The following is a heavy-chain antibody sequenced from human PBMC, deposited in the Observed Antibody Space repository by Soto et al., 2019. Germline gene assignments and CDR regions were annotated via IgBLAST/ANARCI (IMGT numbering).Heavy chain of an antibody. D-gene: IGHD6-19*01. CDR3: ARDREQWLVGYYFDY. Sequence: GGSLRLSCAASGFTFSRYGMHWVRQAPGGGLEWVAVIWYDGSNIYYADSVKGRFTISRDNSKDTLDLQMNSLRAEDTAVYYCARDREQWLVGYYFDYWGQGTLVTVSS. V-gene: IGHV3-33*01. CDR2: IWYDGSNI. J-gene: IGHJ4*02. CDR1: GFTFSRYG.